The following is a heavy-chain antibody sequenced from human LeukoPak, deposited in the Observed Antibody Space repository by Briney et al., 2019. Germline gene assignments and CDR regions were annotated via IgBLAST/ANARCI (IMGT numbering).Heavy chain of an antibody. V-gene: IGHV4-34*01. D-gene: IGHD6-19*01. CDR1: GGSFSGYY. CDR2: INHSGST. J-gene: IGHJ6*03. Sequence: SETLSLTCAVYGGSFSGYYWSWIRQPPGKGLEWIGEINHSGSTNYNPSLKSRVTISVDTSKNQFSLKLSSVTAADTAVYYCARVRYSSGWYSNYYYYYMDVWGKGTTVTVSS. CDR3: ARVRYSSGWYSNYYYYYMDV.